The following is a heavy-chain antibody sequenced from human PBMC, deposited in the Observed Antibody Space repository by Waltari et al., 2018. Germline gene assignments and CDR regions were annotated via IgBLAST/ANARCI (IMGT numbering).Heavy chain of an antibody. CDR1: GFPFRNYA. CDR2: ISGDGVRT. Sequence: EVQLLESGGGLVQPGGSLRLSCAASGFPFRNYAMSWVRQAPGTGLEWVSAISGDGVRTWYADSVKGRVTISRDNSKNTLYLQMTSLRVEDTALYYCAKAGSRGNYYALDVWGQGALVTVSS. CDR3: AKAGSRGNYYALDV. J-gene: IGHJ6*02. V-gene: IGHV3-23*01.